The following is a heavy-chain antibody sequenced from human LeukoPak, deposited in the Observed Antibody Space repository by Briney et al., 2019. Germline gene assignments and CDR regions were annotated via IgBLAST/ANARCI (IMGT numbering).Heavy chain of an antibody. CDR1: GGTFSSYA. CDR2: IIPILGIA. CDR3: AGSRGGVTTQNNY. V-gene: IGHV1-69*04. Sequence: SVKVSCKASGGTFSSYAISWVRQAPGQGLEWMGRIIPILGIANYAQKFQGRVTITADKSTSTAYMELSSLRSEDTAVYYCAGSRGGVTTQNNYWGQGTLVTVSS. D-gene: IGHD3-16*01. J-gene: IGHJ4*02.